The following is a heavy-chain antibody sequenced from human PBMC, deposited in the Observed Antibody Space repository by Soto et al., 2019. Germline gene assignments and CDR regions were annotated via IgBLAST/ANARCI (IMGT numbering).Heavy chain of an antibody. CDR2: ISGSGGST. J-gene: IGHJ5*02. V-gene: IGHV3-23*01. Sequence: GGSLRLSCAASGFTFSSYAMSWVRQAPGKGLEWVSAISGSGGSTYYADSVKGRFTISRDNSKNTLYLQMNSLRAEDTAVYYCAKDPTSEYSSGWYGWFDPWGQGTLVTVSS. CDR1: GFTFSSYA. D-gene: IGHD6-19*01. CDR3: AKDPTSEYSSGWYGWFDP.